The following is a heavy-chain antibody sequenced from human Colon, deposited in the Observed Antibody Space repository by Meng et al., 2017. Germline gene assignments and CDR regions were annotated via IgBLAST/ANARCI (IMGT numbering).Heavy chain of an antibody. CDR3: ARIRPRLGGKTFDP. CDR1: GGSFSVYY. J-gene: IGHJ5*02. V-gene: IGHV4-34*01. D-gene: IGHD3-16*01. CDR2: INHSGST. Sequence: LLHVAAGVLKSSQTRSLPFPFYGGSFSVYYWSWIRQPPGKGLEWIGEINHSGSTNYNPSLKSRVTISVDTSKNRFSLKLSSVTAADTAVYYCARIRPRLGGKTFDPWGQGTLVTVSS.